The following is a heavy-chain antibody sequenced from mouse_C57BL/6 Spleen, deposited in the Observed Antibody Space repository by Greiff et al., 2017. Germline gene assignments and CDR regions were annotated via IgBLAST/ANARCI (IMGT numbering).Heavy chain of an antibody. Sequence: QVQLQQPGAELVKPGASVKLSCKASGYTFTSYWMQWVKQRPGQGLEWIGEIDPSDSYTNYNQKFKGKATLTVDTSSSTAYMQLSSLTSEDSAVXCCARYEGYSNYDWYFDVWGTGTTVTVSS. V-gene: IGHV1-50*01. J-gene: IGHJ1*03. D-gene: IGHD2-5*01. CDR1: GYTFTSYW. CDR2: IDPSDSYT. CDR3: ARYEGYSNYDWYFDV.